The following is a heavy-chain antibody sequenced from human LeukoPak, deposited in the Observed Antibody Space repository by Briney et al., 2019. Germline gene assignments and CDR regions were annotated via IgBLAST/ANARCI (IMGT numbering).Heavy chain of an antibody. CDR2: IHHSGST. V-gene: IGHV4-4*02. CDR3: ARGGKWLYYFDY. J-gene: IGHJ4*02. Sequence: PSGTLSLTCAVSGGSISSINWWSWVRQPPGKGLEWIGEIHHSGSTNYNPSLKSRVTISVDKSKDQFSLKMTAVTAADTAVYYCARGGKWLYYFDYWGQGTLVTVSS. D-gene: IGHD6-19*01. CDR1: GGSISSINW.